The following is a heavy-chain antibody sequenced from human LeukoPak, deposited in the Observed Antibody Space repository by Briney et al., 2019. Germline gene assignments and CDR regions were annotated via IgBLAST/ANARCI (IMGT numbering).Heavy chain of an antibody. D-gene: IGHD3-10*01. Sequence: PGGSLGLSCAASGFIFSTYAMSWVRQAPGKGLEWVSVISGSDGRTHYADSVKGRFTISRDNSKNTLYLQMNSLRAEDTAVYYCARDYFSRAALLGYFDLWGRGTLVTVSS. CDR3: ARDYFSRAALLGYFDL. CDR2: ISGSDGRT. J-gene: IGHJ2*01. CDR1: GFIFSTYA. V-gene: IGHV3-23*01.